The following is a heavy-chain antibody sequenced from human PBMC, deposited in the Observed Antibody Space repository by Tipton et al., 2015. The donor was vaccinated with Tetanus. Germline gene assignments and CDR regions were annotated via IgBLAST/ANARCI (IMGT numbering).Heavy chain of an antibody. J-gene: IGHJ4*02. CDR2: ISGSGGTT. V-gene: IGHV3-23*01. CDR3: TKDVGIVLFDY. CDR1: GFPLRSYG. D-gene: IGHD2-8*01. Sequence: SLRLSCAISGFPLRSYGMNWVRQAPGKGLEWVSGISGSGGTTYHADSVKGRFTVSRDNSKNTMYLQMNSLRAEDTAVYYCTKDVGIVLFDYWGQGTLVTVSS.